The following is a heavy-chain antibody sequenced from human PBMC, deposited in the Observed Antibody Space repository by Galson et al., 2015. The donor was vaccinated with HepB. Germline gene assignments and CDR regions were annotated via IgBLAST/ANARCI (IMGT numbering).Heavy chain of an antibody. Sequence: SLRLSCAASGFTFSSYGMHWVRQTPGKGLEWVAVISYDGSHKYYADSVKGRFTISRDNSKNTLYLQMNSLRPEDTAVYYCAKDLPITMVQDIGDYWGQGTLVIVAS. J-gene: IGHJ4*02. CDR1: GFTFSSYG. V-gene: IGHV3-30*18. CDR3: AKDLPITMVQDIGDY. D-gene: IGHD3-10*01. CDR2: ISYDGSHK.